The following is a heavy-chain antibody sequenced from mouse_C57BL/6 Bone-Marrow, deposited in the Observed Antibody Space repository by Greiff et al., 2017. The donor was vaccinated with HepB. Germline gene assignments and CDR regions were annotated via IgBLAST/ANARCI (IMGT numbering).Heavy chain of an antibody. V-gene: IGHV1-81*01. CDR2: IYPRSGNT. Sequence: VQLVESGAELARPGASVKLSCKASGYTFTSYGISWVKQRTGQGLEWIGEIYPRSGNTYYNEKFKGKATLTADKSSSTAYMALRSLTSEDSAVYVCARRIYDGYYRFAYWGQGTLVTVSA. D-gene: IGHD2-3*01. CDR1: GYTFTSYG. CDR3: ARRIYDGYYRFAY. J-gene: IGHJ3*01.